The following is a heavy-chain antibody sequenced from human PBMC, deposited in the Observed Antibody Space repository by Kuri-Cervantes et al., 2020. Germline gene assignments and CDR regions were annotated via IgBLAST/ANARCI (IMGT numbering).Heavy chain of an antibody. CDR3: ARADSITAAGAFDS. V-gene: IGHV4-34*01. J-gene: IGHJ4*02. CDR1: GGSFSGYS. D-gene: IGHD6-13*01. CDR2: INHRGST. Sequence: SETLSLTCAVNGGSFSGYSWTWIRQPPGEGLEWIGEINHRGSTNYNPSLKSRVTISVDTSKNQFSLKLGSVTAADTAVYYCARADSITAAGAFDSWGQGTLVTVSS.